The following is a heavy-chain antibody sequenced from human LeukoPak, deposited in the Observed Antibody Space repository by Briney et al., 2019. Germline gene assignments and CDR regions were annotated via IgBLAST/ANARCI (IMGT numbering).Heavy chain of an antibody. Sequence: PSETLSLTCTVSGGSIDKGGYFWSWIRQHPGQGLEWIGYIFYSGSTYYNPSLMSRLTISIDTSKNQFSLSLSSVTAADTAVYYCARSGVPEIDYWGQGTLVTVSS. CDR2: IFYSGST. CDR3: ARSGVPEIDY. D-gene: IGHD1-26*01. J-gene: IGHJ4*02. V-gene: IGHV4-31*03. CDR1: GGSIDKGGYF.